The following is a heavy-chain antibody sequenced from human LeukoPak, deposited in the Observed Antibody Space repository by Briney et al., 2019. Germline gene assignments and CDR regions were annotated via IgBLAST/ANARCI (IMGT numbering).Heavy chain of an antibody. J-gene: IGHJ4*02. CDR2: MNPNSGNT. CDR3: ARHSSGWSAVDY. Sequence: ASVKVSCKASGYTFTSYDINWVRQATGQGLERMGWMNPNSGNTNYAQKFQGRVTMTRNTSISTAYMELSSLRSEDTAVYYCARHSSGWSAVDYWGQGTLVTVSS. D-gene: IGHD6-19*01. V-gene: IGHV1-8*01. CDR1: GYTFTSYD.